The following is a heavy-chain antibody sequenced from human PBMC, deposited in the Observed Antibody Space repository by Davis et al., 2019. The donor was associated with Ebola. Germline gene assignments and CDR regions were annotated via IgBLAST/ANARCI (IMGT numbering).Heavy chain of an antibody. CDR2: IGTAGDT. V-gene: IGHV3-13*01. D-gene: IGHD4-11*01. J-gene: IGHJ6*02. CDR1: GFTFSSYD. CDR3: ARTDYSNYGMDV. Sequence: GGSLRLSCAASGFTFSSYDMHWVRQATGKGLEWVSAIGTAGDTYYPGSVKGRFTISRENAKNSLYLQMNSLRAEDTAVYYCARTDYSNYGMDVWGQGTTVTVSS.